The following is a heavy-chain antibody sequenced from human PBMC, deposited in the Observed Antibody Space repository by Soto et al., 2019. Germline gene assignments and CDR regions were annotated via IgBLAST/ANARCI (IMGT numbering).Heavy chain of an antibody. D-gene: IGHD3-3*01. Sequence: GGSLRLSCVVSGLTFRSYAMSWVRQAPGKGLEWVSGISGGGGGTYYADSVKGRFTIPRDPSTTTLFLDMYSLGAEDTAMYYCAKGRKPDHDDGLCAFDSWGQGVLVTVSS. CDR2: ISGGGGGT. CDR1: GLTFRSYA. J-gene: IGHJ4*02. V-gene: IGHV3-23*01. CDR3: AKGRKPDHDDGLCAFDS.